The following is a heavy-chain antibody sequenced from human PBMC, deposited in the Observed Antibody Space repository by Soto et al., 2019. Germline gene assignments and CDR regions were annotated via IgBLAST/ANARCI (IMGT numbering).Heavy chain of an antibody. CDR3: TTTAGITMIVVEDTIDF. CDR1: GFTFSNPW. J-gene: IGHJ4*02. D-gene: IGHD3-22*01. V-gene: IGHV3-15*01. Sequence: EVQLVESGGGLVKPGGSLRLSCAASGFTFSNPWMTWVRQAPGKGLEWVGRIKSKTHGGTTDYAAPVKGRFTISRDDSENTLYLQMNSLRTEDTAVYYCTTTAGITMIVVEDTIDFWGQGTLVTVSS. CDR2: IKSKTHGGTT.